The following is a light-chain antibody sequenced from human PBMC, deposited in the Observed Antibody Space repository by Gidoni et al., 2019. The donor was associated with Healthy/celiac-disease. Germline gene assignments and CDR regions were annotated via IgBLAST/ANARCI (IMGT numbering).Light chain of an antibody. J-gene: IGKJ3*01. Sequence: DIQMTQSPSSLSASVGDRVTITCQASQDISSYLNWYQQMPGVPSRFSGSGSGTDFTFTISSLQPEDIATYYCQQYDNLLFTFGPGTKVDIK. V-gene: IGKV1-33*01. CDR3: QQYDNLLFT. CDR1: QDISSY.